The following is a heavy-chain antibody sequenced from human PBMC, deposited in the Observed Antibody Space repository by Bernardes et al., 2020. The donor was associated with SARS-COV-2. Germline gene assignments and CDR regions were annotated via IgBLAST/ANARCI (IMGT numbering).Heavy chain of an antibody. CDR2: ISSSSSTI. Sequence: GSLRLSCAASGFTFSSYSMNWVRQAPGKGLEWVSYISSSSSTIYYADSVKGRFTISRDNAKNSLYLQMNSLRAEDTAVYYLARDPHNSYEFWSGYRNAWFDPWGQGTLVTVSS. CDR1: GFTFSSYS. D-gene: IGHD3-3*01. J-gene: IGHJ5*02. CDR3: ARDPHNSYEFWSGYRNAWFDP. V-gene: IGHV3-48*01.